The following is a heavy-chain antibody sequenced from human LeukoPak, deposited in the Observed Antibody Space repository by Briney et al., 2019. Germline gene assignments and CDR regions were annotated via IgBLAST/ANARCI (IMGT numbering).Heavy chain of an antibody. D-gene: IGHD3-16*02. J-gene: IGHJ4*02. CDR2: IYYSGST. V-gene: IGHV4-39*01. CDR1: GGSISSSSYY. CDR3: ARQYYDYVWGSYRRTPRYFDY. Sequence: PSETLSLTCTVSGGSISSSSYYWGWVRQPPGKGLEWIGSIYYSGSTYYNPSLKSRVTISVDTSKNQFSLKLSSVTAADTAVYYCARQYYDYVWGSYRRTPRYFDYWGQGTLVTVSS.